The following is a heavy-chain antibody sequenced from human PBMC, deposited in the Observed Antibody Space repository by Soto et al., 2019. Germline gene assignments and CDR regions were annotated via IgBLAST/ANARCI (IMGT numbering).Heavy chain of an antibody. D-gene: IGHD3-9*01. V-gene: IGHV4-34*01. CDR3: ARGFELFVHRGWPSARHSNILTGLYYFDY. CDR1: GGSFSGYY. Sequence: SETLSLTCAVYGGSFSGYYWSWIRQPPGKGLEWIGEINHSGSTNYNPSLKSRVTISVDTSKNQFSLKLSSVTAADTAVYYCARGFELFVHRGWPSARHSNILTGLYYFDYWGQGTLVTVSS. J-gene: IGHJ4*02. CDR2: INHSGST.